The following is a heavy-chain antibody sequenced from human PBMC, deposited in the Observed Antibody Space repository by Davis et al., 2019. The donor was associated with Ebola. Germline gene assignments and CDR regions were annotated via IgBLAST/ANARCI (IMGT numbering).Heavy chain of an antibody. CDR3: GRGGLEPVDF. CDR1: GFTFNYYM. V-gene: IGHV3-21*01. D-gene: IGHD1-1*01. CDR2: ISSSSTYI. J-gene: IGHJ4*02. Sequence: GESLKISCAASGFTFNYYMMNWVRQAPGKGLEWVSSISSSSTYIYYADSVKGRFTISRDNAKNSLYLQMNSLRVEDTAMYYCGRGGLEPVDFWGQGTLVTVSS.